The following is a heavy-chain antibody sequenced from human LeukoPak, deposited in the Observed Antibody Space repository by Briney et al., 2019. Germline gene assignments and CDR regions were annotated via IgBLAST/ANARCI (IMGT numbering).Heavy chain of an antibody. J-gene: IGHJ6*04. V-gene: IGHV3-48*03. CDR3: AELGITMIGGV. D-gene: IGHD3-10*02. CDR2: ISSSGSTI. Sequence: PGGSLRLSCAASGFTFSSYEMYWVHQAPGKGLEWVSYISSSGSTIYYADSVKGRFTISRDNAKNSLYLQMNSLRAEDTAVYYCAELGITMIGGVWGKGTTVTISS. CDR1: GFTFSSYE.